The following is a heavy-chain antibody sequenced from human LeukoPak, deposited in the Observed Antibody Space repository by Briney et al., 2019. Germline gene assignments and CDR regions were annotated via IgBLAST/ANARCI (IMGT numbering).Heavy chain of an antibody. Sequence: SETLSLTCAFSGSSINSYYWSWIRQPPGKGLEWIGYNYYGGPTNSNPSLKSQVTISVDTSKNHFSLKLTSVTAADTAVYYCAKAVHSSSALDYWGQGILVTVSS. J-gene: IGHJ4*02. V-gene: IGHV4-59*01. D-gene: IGHD6-13*01. CDR1: GSSINSYY. CDR2: NYYGGPT. CDR3: AKAVHSSSALDY.